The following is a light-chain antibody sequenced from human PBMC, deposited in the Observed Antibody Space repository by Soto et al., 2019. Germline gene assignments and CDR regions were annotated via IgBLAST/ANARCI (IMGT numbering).Light chain of an antibody. V-gene: IGKV3-11*01. CDR1: QSVSSY. CDR3: QHRSNGYT. Sequence: EIVLTQSPATLSLSPGERVTLSCRASQSVSSYLAWYQHRPGQAPRLLMYDTFNRATGAPARFSGSGSGTDFTLTISSLEPEDSAVYYCQHRSNGYTFGQGTKLEIK. CDR2: DTF. J-gene: IGKJ2*01.